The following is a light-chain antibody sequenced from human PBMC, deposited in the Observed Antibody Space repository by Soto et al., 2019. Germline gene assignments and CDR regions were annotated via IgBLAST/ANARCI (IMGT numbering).Light chain of an antibody. CDR2: EGS. Sequence: QSVRTHPASVSGSPGQSITISCTGTSSDVGSYNLVSWYQQHPGKAPKLMIYEGSKRSSGVSNRSSGSKSGNTASLTISGLQAEDEADYYCCSYAGSSTFFYVLGTGTKVTVL. CDR3: CSYAGSSTFFYV. V-gene: IGLV2-23*03. J-gene: IGLJ1*01. CDR1: SSDVGSYNL.